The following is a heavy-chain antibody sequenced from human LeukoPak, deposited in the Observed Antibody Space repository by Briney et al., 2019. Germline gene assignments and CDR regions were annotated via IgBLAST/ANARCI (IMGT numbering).Heavy chain of an antibody. Sequence: ASVKVSCKASGYTFTGYYMHWVRQAPGQGLEWMGWINPNSGGTNYAQKFQGRVTMTRDTSISTAYMEPSRLRSDDTAVYYCAKDFGLWFGELLLDYWGQGTLVTVSS. V-gene: IGHV1-2*02. J-gene: IGHJ4*02. CDR3: AKDFGLWFGELLLDY. CDR2: INPNSGGT. D-gene: IGHD3-10*01. CDR1: GYTFTGYY.